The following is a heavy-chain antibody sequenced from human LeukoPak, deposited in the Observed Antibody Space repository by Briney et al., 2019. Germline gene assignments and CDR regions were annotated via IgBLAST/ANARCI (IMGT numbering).Heavy chain of an antibody. CDR3: ARVPYSISSMDY. V-gene: IGHV5-51*01. Sequence: GEPLKISCKSSGYTFSNYWIGWVRQMPGKGLEWMGIIYPGDSDTRYSPSFEGQVSISADKSISTAYLQWSSLKASDTAMYYCARVPYSISSMDYWGQGTLVTDSS. CDR2: IYPGDSDT. CDR1: GYTFSNYW. D-gene: IGHD6-6*01. J-gene: IGHJ4*02.